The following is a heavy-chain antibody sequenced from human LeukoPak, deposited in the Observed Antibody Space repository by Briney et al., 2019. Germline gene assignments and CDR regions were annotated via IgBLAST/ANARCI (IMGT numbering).Heavy chain of an antibody. CDR3: ARLGGYSYGSDAFDI. V-gene: IGHV1-2*02. CDR2: INPNSGGT. Sequence: ASVKVSCKASGYTFTSYYMHWVRQAPGQGLEWMGWINPNSGGTNYAQKFQGRVTMTRDTSTSTAYMELSRLRSDDTAVYYCARLGGYSYGSDAFDIWGQGTMVTVSS. J-gene: IGHJ3*02. CDR1: GYTFTSYY. D-gene: IGHD5-18*01.